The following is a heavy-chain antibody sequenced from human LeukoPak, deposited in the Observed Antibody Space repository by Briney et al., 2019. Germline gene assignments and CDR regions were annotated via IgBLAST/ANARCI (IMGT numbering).Heavy chain of an antibody. J-gene: IGHJ2*01. CDR1: GFTFSDYN. Sequence: PGGSLRLSCAASGFTFSDYNMFWVRQAPGKGLEWVSVIYRGGSTYYADSVKGRFTISRDNSKNTLYLQMNSLRAEDTAVYYCARDKVYYYDSSGYSYYWYFDLWGGGTLVTVSS. D-gene: IGHD3-22*01. CDR2: IYRGGST. CDR3: ARDKVYYYDSSGYSYYWYFDL. V-gene: IGHV3-66*01.